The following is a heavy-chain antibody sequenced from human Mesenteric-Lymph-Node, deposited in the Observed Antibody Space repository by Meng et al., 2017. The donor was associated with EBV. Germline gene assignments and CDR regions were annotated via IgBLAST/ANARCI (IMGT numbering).Heavy chain of an antibody. CDR3: ATSVQYCRSSDCFHWLDP. D-gene: IGHD2-2*01. V-gene: IGHV4-4*03. CDR1: GAANSRRTG. Sequence: PAQGRWMTPGPLVLPSPCAGAANSRRTGWILVPQAPGQVLQWIGKISHSGGTNYNPSLASRVTISVDKSKNQVSLNLRSVTAADTGVYYCATSVQYCRSSDCFHWLDPWGQGTLVTVSS. J-gene: IGHJ5*02. CDR2: ISHSGGT.